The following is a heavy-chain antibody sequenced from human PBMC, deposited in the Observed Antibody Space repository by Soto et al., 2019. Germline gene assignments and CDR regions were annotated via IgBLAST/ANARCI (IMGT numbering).Heavy chain of an antibody. CDR1: GGFITSSTYY. V-gene: IGHV4-39*02. D-gene: IGHD1-7*01. J-gene: IGHJ5*02. Sequence: QLHLQESGPGLVKPSETLSLTCIVSGGFITSSTYYWGWVRQPPGKGLEWVGSIDYSGRTYYNPSLQSRVTLFVDTSNNQFSLRLTSVTAADTAVYYCAREWNYHGEGWFDPWGQGTLVTVSS. CDR2: IDYSGRT. CDR3: AREWNYHGEGWFDP.